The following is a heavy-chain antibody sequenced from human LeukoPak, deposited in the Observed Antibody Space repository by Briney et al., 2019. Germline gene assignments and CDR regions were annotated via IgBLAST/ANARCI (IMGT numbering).Heavy chain of an antibody. V-gene: IGHV4-61*02. CDR1: GVSISRGSYY. J-gene: IGHJ6*03. CDR2: IYTSGSA. CDR3: ARDIAAAGYYNPYYMDV. Sequence: PSETLSLTCTVSGVSISRGSYYWRWIRQPAGTGLEWIGRIYTSGSANYNPSLKSRVTISVDTSKNQFSLKLSSVTAADTAVYYCARDIAAAGYYNPYYMDVWGKGTTVTISS. D-gene: IGHD6-13*01.